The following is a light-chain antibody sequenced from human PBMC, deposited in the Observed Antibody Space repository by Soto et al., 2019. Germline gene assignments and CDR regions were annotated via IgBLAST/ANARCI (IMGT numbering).Light chain of an antibody. V-gene: IGKV3-20*01. CDR3: QQYGRSPL. Sequence: ENVLTQSPGTLSLSPGETASLSCRASRGVGTSYLAWYQQKPGQAPRLLLYGTSNRATGIPDRFSGSGSGTDFALAISGLEPGDVAVCFCQQYGRSPLVGQGTKLEIK. CDR1: RGVGTSY. CDR2: GTS. J-gene: IGKJ2*01.